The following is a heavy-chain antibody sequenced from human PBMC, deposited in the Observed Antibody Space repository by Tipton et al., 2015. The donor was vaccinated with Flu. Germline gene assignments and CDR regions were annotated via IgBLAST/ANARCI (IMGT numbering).Heavy chain of an antibody. D-gene: IGHD3-22*01. Sequence: TLSLTCTVSGGSIRSYYWSWIRQPPGKGLEWIGYIYYSGSTNYNPSLKSRVTISVDTSKNQFSLTLSSVTAADTAVYYCARDGGRITMIVGGAFDIWGQGTMVTVSS. J-gene: IGHJ3*02. V-gene: IGHV4-59*01. CDR1: GGSIRSYY. CDR3: ARDGGRITMIVGGAFDI. CDR2: IYYSGST.